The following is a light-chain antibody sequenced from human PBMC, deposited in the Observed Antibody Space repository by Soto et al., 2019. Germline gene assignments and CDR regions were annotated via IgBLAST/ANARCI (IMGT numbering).Light chain of an antibody. CDR2: DAS. J-gene: IGKJ1*01. CDR3: LQYNGYYRT. Sequence: DIQMTESPSTLSASVGDTFTITCLASQTISGWLSCYQQRPGKSPNLLIFDASTLESGVPSRLSGSGSGKTFTLTISSLQSDDFATYYCLQYNGYYRTFGQGTKVAIK. CDR1: QTISGW. V-gene: IGKV1-5*01.